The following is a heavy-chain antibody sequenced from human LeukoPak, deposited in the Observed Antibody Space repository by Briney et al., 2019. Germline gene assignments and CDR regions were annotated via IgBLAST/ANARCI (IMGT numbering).Heavy chain of an antibody. CDR2: ISSSGSTI. Sequence: GGSLRLSCAASGFSISSYGMNWVRQAPGKGLEWVSHISSSGSTIWYADSVKGRFTISRDNAKDSLYLQMNSLRAEDTAVYYCARVELAPYYYYMDVWGKGTTVTVSS. J-gene: IGHJ6*03. D-gene: IGHD1-7*01. CDR1: GFSISSYG. V-gene: IGHV3-48*03. CDR3: ARVELAPYYYYMDV.